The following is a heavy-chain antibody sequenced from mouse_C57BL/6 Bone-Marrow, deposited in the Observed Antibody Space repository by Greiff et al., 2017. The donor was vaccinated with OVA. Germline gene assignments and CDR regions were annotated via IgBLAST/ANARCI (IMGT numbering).Heavy chain of an antibody. Sequence: VKLMESGAELARPGASVKLSCKASGYTFTSYGISWVKQRTGQGLEWIGDIYPGSGSTNYNEKFKSKATLTVDTSSSTAYMQLSSLTSEDSAVYYCARGNYSNYEAWFAYWGQGTLVTVSA. D-gene: IGHD2-5*01. CDR2: IYPGSGST. V-gene: IGHV1-81*01. CDR3: ARGNYSNYEAWFAY. J-gene: IGHJ3*01. CDR1: GYTFTSYG.